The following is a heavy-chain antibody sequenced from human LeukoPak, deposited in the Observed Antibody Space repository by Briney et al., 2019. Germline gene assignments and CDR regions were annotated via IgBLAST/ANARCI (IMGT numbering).Heavy chain of an antibody. Sequence: GESLKISCEGSGYSFTSYWIAWVRQMPGKGLEWMGIIYPGDSDTRYSPSFQGQVTISADKSISTAYLQWSSLKASDTAMYYCARWLHISSSLYYFDYWGQGTLVTVSS. CDR3: ARWLHISSSLYYFDY. D-gene: IGHD5-24*01. V-gene: IGHV5-51*01. CDR2: IYPGDSDT. J-gene: IGHJ4*02. CDR1: GYSFTSYW.